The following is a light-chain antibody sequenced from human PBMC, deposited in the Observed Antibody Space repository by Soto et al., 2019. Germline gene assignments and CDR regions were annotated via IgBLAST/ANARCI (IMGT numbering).Light chain of an antibody. CDR3: QQYNDWPRT. CDR2: GAS. CDR1: QSVSSN. J-gene: IGKJ4*01. V-gene: IGKV3-15*01. Sequence: ETVMTQSPATLSVSPGERATLSCRASQSVSSNLAWYQQKPGQAPSLLIFGASTRATGVPARFSGSESGTEFTLTISTLQSEDVAVYFCQQYNDWPRTFGGGTKVDI.